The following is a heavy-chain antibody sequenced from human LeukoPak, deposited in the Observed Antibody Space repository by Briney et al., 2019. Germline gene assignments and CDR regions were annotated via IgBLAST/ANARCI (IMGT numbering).Heavy chain of an antibody. Sequence: GGSLRLSCAASGFTFSSYWMSWVRQAPGKGLEWVANIKQDGSEKYYVDSVKGRFTISRDNAKNSLYLQMNSLRAEDTAVYYCAREGDGDYGNYGYTGAWGQGTLVTVSS. D-gene: IGHD4-11*01. CDR3: AREGDGDYGNYGYTGA. J-gene: IGHJ5*02. CDR1: GFTFSSYW. CDR2: IKQDGSEK. V-gene: IGHV3-7*01.